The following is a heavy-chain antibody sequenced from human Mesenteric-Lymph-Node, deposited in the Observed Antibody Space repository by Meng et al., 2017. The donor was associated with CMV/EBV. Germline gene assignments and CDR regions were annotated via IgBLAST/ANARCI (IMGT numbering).Heavy chain of an antibody. J-gene: IGHJ4*02. D-gene: IGHD6-19*01. CDR3: AKDPGLGQWLVSVLDY. CDR1: GFTFDDYT. Sequence: GGPLRLSCAASGFTFDDYTIHWVRQAPGKGLEWVSAISGSGGSTYYADSVKGRFTISRDNSKNTLYLQMNSLRAEDTAVYYCAKDPGLGQWLVSVLDYWGQGTLVTVSS. CDR2: ISGSGGST. V-gene: IGHV3-23*01.